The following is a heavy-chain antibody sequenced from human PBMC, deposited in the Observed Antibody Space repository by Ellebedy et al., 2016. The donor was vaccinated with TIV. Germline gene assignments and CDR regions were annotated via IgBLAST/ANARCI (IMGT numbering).Heavy chain of an antibody. CDR1: GGSISSYY. CDR2: MSHSGST. CDR3: ARQGGFGGLSTTWFDP. J-gene: IGHJ5*02. V-gene: IGHV4-59*08. D-gene: IGHD3-16*01. Sequence: SETLSLTCTVSGGSISSYYWNWIRQSPGKGLEWIGDMSHSGSTNYNPSLKSRVTISVDTSKNQFSLKLSPVTAADTAVYHCARQGGFGGLSTTWFDPWGQGTLVTVSS.